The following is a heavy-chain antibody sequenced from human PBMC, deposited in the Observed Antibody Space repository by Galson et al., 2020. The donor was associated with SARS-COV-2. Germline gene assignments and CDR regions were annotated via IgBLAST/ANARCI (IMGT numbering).Heavy chain of an antibody. CDR3: ARETDVHTGSWYGY. D-gene: IGHD2-15*01. CDR1: GFTFSSSA. CDR2: ISNDGTIR. Sequence: GGSLRLSCAASGFTFSSSAMHWVRQAPGKGLEWVAIISNDGTIRYNTDSVKGRFTISRDISKNTLYLQMNSLRPEDTAVYYCARETDVHTGSWYGYWGQGALVTFSS. V-gene: IGHV3-30*04. J-gene: IGHJ4*02.